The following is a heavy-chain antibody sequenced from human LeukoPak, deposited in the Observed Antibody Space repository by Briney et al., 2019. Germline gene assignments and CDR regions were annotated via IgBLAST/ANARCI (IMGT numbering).Heavy chain of an antibody. Sequence: SETLSLTCTVSGGSISSYYWSWIRQPPRKGLEWIGYIYYSGSTNYNPSPKSRVTISVDTSKNQFSLKLSSVTAADTAVYYCARVNLLRWFDPWGQGTLVTVSS. CDR2: IYYSGST. D-gene: IGHD3-16*01. CDR3: ARVNLLRWFDP. V-gene: IGHV4-59*01. J-gene: IGHJ5*02. CDR1: GGSISSYY.